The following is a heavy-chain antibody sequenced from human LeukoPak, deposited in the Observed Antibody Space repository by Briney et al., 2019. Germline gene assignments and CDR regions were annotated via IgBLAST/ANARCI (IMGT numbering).Heavy chain of an antibody. J-gene: IGHJ3*02. Sequence: SETLSLTCSVSGGSIRGYYWTWIRQPPGKGLEWIGYIYYSGTTNYNPSLKSRATISFDTSKNQFSLKLNSVTAADTAVYYCARDLVDTPGAFDIWGQGTMVTVSS. V-gene: IGHV4-59*01. D-gene: IGHD2-15*01. CDR3: ARDLVDTPGAFDI. CDR1: GGSIRGYY. CDR2: IYYSGTT.